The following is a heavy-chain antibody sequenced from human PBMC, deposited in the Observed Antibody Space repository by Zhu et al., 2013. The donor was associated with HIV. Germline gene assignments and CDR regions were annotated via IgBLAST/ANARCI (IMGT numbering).Heavy chain of an antibody. CDR3: ARDVEERGFSREPSPRYLDY. CDR1: GYTFTGYY. V-gene: IGHV1-2*04. D-gene: IGHD2-15*01. J-gene: IGHJ4*02. CDR2: ISPNNGFT. Sequence: QVQLVQSGAEVKKPGASVKVSCKASGYTFTGYYIHWVRQAPGQGLEWMGWISPNNGFTNYAQKFQGWVTMTRDTSISIAYMELSRLKSDDTAVYFCARDVEERGFSREPSPRYLDYWGQGTLVIVSS.